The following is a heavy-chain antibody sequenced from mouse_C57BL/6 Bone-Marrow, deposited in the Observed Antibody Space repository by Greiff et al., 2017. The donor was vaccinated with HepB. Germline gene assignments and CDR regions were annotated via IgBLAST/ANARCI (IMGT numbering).Heavy chain of an antibody. J-gene: IGHJ4*01. CDR3: ARRGLLFYAMDY. CDR2: IDPSDSET. D-gene: IGHD1-1*01. V-gene: IGHV1-52*01. CDR1: GYTFTSYW. Sequence: VQLQQSGAELVRPGSSVKLSCKASGYTFTSYWMHWVKQRPIQGLEWIGNIDPSDSETHYNQKFKDKATLTVDKSSSTAYMQLSSLTSEDSAVYYCARRGLLFYAMDYWGQGTSVTVSS.